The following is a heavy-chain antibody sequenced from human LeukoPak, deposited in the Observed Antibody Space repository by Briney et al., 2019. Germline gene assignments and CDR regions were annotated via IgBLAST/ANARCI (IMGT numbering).Heavy chain of an antibody. CDR1: GFTFSSYG. D-gene: IGHD3-3*01. V-gene: IGHV3-33*01. Sequence: GGSLRLSCAASGFTFSSYGMHWVRQAPGKGLEWVAVIWYDGSNKYYADSVKGRFTISRDNSKNTLYLQMNSLRAEDTAVYYCARVSYDFWSGYLDYFDYWGQGTLVTVSS. CDR2: IWYDGSNK. J-gene: IGHJ4*02. CDR3: ARVSYDFWSGYLDYFDY.